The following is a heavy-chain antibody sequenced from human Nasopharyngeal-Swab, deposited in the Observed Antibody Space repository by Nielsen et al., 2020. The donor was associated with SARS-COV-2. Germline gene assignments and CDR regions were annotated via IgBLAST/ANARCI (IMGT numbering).Heavy chain of an antibody. CDR2: ISSSGSTI. J-gene: IGHJ5*02. CDR3: ARDIQGWYDWFDP. Sequence: RQAPGKGLEWVSYISSSGSTIYYADSVKGRFTISRDNAKNSLYLQMNGLRAEDTAVYYCARDIQGWYDWFDPWGQGTLVTVSS. V-gene: IGHV3-11*01. D-gene: IGHD6-19*01.